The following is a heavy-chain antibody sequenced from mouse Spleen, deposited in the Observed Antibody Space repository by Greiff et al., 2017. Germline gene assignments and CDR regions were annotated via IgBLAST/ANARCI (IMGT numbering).Heavy chain of an antibody. Sequence: EVKLEESGPELVKPGASVKISCKASGYSFTGYYMNWVKQSPEKSLEWIGEINPSTGGTTYNQKFKAKATLTVDKSSSTAYMQLKSLTSEDSAVYYCARRRYDAMDYWGQGTSVTVSS. CDR1: GYSFTGYY. CDR2: INPSTGGT. V-gene: IGHV1-42*01. CDR3: ARRRYDAMDY. J-gene: IGHJ4*01.